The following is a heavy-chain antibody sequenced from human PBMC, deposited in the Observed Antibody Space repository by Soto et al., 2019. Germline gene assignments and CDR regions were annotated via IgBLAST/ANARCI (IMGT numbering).Heavy chain of an antibody. CDR1: GFSFTGYY. CDR3: ARSGSSSWNMWFDP. CDR2: INAHSGGT. J-gene: IGHJ5*02. Sequence: ASVKVSCKASGFSFTGYYIHWLRQAPGQGLEWMGWINAHSGGTEYAQKFQGRVTLTRDTSIATSYLTLTSLTSDDTALYYCARSGSSSWNMWFDPWGQGTLVTVSS. D-gene: IGHD6-13*01. V-gene: IGHV1-2*02.